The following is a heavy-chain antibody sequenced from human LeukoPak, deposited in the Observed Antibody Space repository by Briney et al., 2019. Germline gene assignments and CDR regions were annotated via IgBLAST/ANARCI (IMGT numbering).Heavy chain of an antibody. J-gene: IGHJ6*03. V-gene: IGHV3-48*01. CDR3: ARDCSGGDCYGYYYMDV. D-gene: IGHD2-15*01. CDR1: RFTFSSYR. CDR2: ISTSGTTI. Sequence: PGGSLRLSCAASRFTFSSYRMNWVRQAPGKGLEWVSYISTSGTTIYYADSVKGRFTISRDNAKNSLYLQMNSLRAEDTAVYYCARDCSGGDCYGYYYMDVWGKGTTVTVSS.